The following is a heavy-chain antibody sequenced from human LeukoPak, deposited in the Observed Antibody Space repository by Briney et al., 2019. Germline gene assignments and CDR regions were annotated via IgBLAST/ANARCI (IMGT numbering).Heavy chain of an antibody. J-gene: IGHJ4*02. V-gene: IGHV4-39*07. CDR1: GGSISSSSYY. CDR3: ARDATYRPGYFDY. D-gene: IGHD1-1*01. Sequence: SETLSLTCTVSGGSISSSSYYWGWIRQPPGKGLEWIGSIYYSGSTYYNPSLKSRVTISVDTSKNQFSLKLSSVTAADTAVYYCARDATYRPGYFDYWGQGTLVTVSS. CDR2: IYYSGST.